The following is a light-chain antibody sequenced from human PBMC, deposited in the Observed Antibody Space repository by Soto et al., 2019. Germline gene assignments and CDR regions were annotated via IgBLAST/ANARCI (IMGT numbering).Light chain of an antibody. CDR3: QQLTRYPST. Sequence: IQLTQSPSSLSASVGDRVTVTCRASEDITNYLAWYQQKVGKAPKLLIYDASTLHSGVPSRFSGSGSGTDFTLTISGLQPEDLETSYCQQLTRYPSTFGGGTKVDIK. CDR2: DAS. CDR1: EDITNY. V-gene: IGKV1-9*01. J-gene: IGKJ4*01.